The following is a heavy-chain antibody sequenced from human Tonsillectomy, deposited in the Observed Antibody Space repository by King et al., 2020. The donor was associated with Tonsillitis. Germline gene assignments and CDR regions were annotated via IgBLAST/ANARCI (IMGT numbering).Heavy chain of an antibody. Sequence: EVQLVQSGGGLVQPGGSLRLSCAASGFTFRSYEMNWVRQAPGKGLEWVSYISGSGSAIYYADSVKGRFTISRDNAKNSLYLQMNSLRAEDTAVYYCARFSSLPKYDYWGQGTLVTVSS. CDR2: ISGSGSAI. CDR1: GFTFRSYE. V-gene: IGHV3-48*03. CDR3: ARFSSLPKYDY. J-gene: IGHJ4*02.